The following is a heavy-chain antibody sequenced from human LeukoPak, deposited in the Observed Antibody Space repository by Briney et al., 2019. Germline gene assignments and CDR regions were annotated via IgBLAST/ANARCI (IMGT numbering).Heavy chain of an antibody. J-gene: IGHJ4*03. Sequence: SETLSLTCAVYGGSFSGYYWSWIRQHPGKGLEWIGEINHSGSTNYNPSLKSRVTISVDTSKNQFSLKLSSVTAADTAVFYCASLRVPGYFDYWGQGTLVTVSS. V-gene: IGHV4-34*01. CDR1: GGSFSGYY. CDR2: INHSGST. CDR3: ASLRVPGYFDY. D-gene: IGHD3-16*01.